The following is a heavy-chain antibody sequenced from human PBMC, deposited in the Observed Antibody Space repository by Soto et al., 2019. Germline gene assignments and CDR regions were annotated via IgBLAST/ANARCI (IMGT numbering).Heavy chain of an antibody. CDR1: GFTFSSYG. Sequence: GGSLRLSCAASGFTFSSYGMHWVRQAPGKGLEWVAVIWYDGSNKYYADSVKGRFTISRDNSKNTLYLQMNSLRAEDTAVYYCARDGPPPHYTVTTSQSFDYWGQGTLVTVSS. CDR2: IWYDGSNK. D-gene: IGHD4-17*01. V-gene: IGHV3-33*01. CDR3: ARDGPPPHYTVTTSQSFDY. J-gene: IGHJ4*02.